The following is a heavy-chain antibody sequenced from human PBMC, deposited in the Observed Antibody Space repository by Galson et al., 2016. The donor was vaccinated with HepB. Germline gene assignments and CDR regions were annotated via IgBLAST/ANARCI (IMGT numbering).Heavy chain of an antibody. CDR2: IDPSDSYA. J-gene: IGHJ6*02. CDR1: GYSFTDHW. CDR3: ARFSVSVKIHLAKFHYHPMDV. Sequence: QSGAEVKKPGESLRISCPGSGYSFTDHWITWVRRVPGKGLEWMGRIDPSDSYANYSPSFQGHVIISVDKSINTAYLQWSSLKASNIAIYYCARFSVSVKIHLAKFHYHPMDVWGQGTAVTLSS. D-gene: IGHD5-12*01. V-gene: IGHV5-10-1*01.